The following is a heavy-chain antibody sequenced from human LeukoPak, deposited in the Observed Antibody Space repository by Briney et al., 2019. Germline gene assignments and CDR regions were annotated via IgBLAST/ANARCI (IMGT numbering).Heavy chain of an antibody. J-gene: IGHJ4*02. CDR1: GGSFSGYY. CDR3: ARVKLRYFDWLSHFDY. D-gene: IGHD3-9*01. Sequence: SETLSLTCAVYGGSFSGYYWSWIRQPPGKGLEWIGEINHSGGTNYNPSLKSRVTISVDTSKNQFSLKLSSVTAADTAVYYCARVKLRYFDWLSHFDYWGQGILVTVSS. V-gene: IGHV4-34*01. CDR2: INHSGGT.